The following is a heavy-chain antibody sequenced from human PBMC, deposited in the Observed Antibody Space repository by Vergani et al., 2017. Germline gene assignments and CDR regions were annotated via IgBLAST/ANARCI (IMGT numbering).Heavy chain of an antibody. Sequence: QVQLVQSGAEVKTPGASVKLSCKASGYTFTSYYMHWVRQAPGQGLEWMGIINPSGGSTSYAQKFQGRVTMTRDTSTSTVYMELSSLRSEDTAVYYCALVPAAYYFDYWGQGTLVTVSS. V-gene: IGHV1-46*01. CDR2: INPSGGST. CDR3: ALVPAAYYFDY. D-gene: IGHD2-2*01. CDR1: GYTFTSYY. J-gene: IGHJ4*02.